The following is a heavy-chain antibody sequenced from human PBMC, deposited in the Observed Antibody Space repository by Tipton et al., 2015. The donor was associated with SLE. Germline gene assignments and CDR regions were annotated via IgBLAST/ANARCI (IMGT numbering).Heavy chain of an antibody. J-gene: IGHJ6*02. D-gene: IGHD6-19*01. CDR2: IDYSGNT. Sequence: TLSLTCTVSGAFSGYFWSWVRQHPEKGLEWIGYIDYSGNTYYIPSLKSRVIISVDMSKNQFSLRLTSVTAADTAVYYCARDSDLVSRWGYGIDVWGQGTTVAVSS. V-gene: IGHV4-31*03. CDR3: ARDSDLVSRWGYGIDV. CDR1: GAFSGYF.